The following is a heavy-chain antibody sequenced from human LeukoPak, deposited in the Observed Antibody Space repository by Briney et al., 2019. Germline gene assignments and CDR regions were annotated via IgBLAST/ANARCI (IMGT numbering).Heavy chain of an antibody. CDR2: IIPIFGTA. J-gene: IGHJ3*02. D-gene: IGHD1-26*01. Sequence: ASVTVSCKASGGTFSSYAISWVRQAPGQGLEWMGGIIPIFGTANYAQKFQGRVTITTDESTSTAYMELSSLRSEDTAVYYCAAPVVGAFAFDIWGQGTMVTVSS. CDR1: GGTFSSYA. CDR3: AAPVVGAFAFDI. V-gene: IGHV1-69*05.